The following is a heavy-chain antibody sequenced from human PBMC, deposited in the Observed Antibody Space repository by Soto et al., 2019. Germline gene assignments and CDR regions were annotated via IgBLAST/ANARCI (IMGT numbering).Heavy chain of an antibody. CDR3: VRSVIAAAGTFDY. Sequence: PGGSLRLSCSASGFTFSSYAMHWVRQAPGKGLEYVSAISSNGGSTYYADSVKGRFTISRDNSKNTLYLQMSSLRAEDMAVYYCVRSVIAAAGTFDYWGQGTLVTVSS. V-gene: IGHV3-64D*06. CDR2: ISSNGGST. CDR1: GFTFSSYA. D-gene: IGHD6-13*01. J-gene: IGHJ4*02.